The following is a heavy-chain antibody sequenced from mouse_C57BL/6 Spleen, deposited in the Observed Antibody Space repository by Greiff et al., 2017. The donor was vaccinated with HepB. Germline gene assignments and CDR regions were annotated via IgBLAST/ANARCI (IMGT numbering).Heavy chain of an antibody. V-gene: IGHV5-9*01. D-gene: IGHD3-2*02. CDR3: ARLRTAQAYYFDY. CDR1: GFTFSSYT. CDR2: ISGGGGNT. Sequence: DVMLVESGGGLVKPGGSLKLSCAASGFTFSSYTMSWVRQTPEKRLEWVATISGGGGNTYYPDSVKGRFTISRDNAKNTLYLQMSSLRSEDTALYYCARLRTAQAYYFDYWGQGTTLTVSS. J-gene: IGHJ2*01.